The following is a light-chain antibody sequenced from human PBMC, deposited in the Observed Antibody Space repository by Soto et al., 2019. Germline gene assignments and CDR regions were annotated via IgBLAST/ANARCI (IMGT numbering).Light chain of an antibody. CDR1: QGISSY. CDR2: AAS. V-gene: IGKV1-8*01. CDR3: QQYGMSRWT. Sequence: AIRMAQSPSSLSASAGDRVTITCRASQGISSYLAWYQQKPGKAPKLLIYAASTLQSGVPSRFSGSGSGTDFTLTISSLDPEDFAVYYCQQYGMSRWTFGQGTKVDIK. J-gene: IGKJ1*01.